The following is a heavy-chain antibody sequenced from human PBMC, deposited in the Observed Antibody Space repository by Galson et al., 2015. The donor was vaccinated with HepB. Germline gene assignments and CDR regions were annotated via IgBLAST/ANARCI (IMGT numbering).Heavy chain of an antibody. CDR1: GYTFTSYD. V-gene: IGHV1-8*01. D-gene: IGHD5-12*01. CDR3: ARDYGVATRPFDY. J-gene: IGHJ4*02. Sequence: SVKVSCKASGYTFTSYDINWVRQATGQGLGWMGWMNPNSGNTGYAQKFQGRVTMTRNTSISTAYMELSSLRSEDTAVYYCARDYGVATRPFDYWGQGTLVTVSS. CDR2: MNPNSGNT.